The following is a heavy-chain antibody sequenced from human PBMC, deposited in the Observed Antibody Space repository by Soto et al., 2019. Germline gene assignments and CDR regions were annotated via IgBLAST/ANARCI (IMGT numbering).Heavy chain of an antibody. CDR3: AREPTTAKPEGVDF. Sequence: QVQLVQSGAEVRKPGASVKVSCKASGYTFSDYYLHWVRQAPGQGLEWMGWINPYSGGTKYAPKFQGGVTMTRDTSITTAYMELSRLRSGDTAVYYCAREPTTAKPEGVDFWGQGTLVTVSS. J-gene: IGHJ4*02. CDR1: GYTFSDYY. CDR2: INPYSGGT. D-gene: IGHD1-1*01. V-gene: IGHV1-2*02.